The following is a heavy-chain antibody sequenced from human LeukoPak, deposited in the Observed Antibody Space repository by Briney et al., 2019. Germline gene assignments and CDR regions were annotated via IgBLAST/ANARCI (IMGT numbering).Heavy chain of an antibody. CDR2: INHSGST. CDR3: ARGEYSYGRANYYYYYYMDV. Sequence: SETLSLTCAVSGGSFSGYYWSWIRQPPGKGLEWIGEINHSGSTNYNPSLKSRVTISVDTSKNQFSLKLSSVTAADTAVYYCARGEYSYGRANYYYYYYMDVWGKGTTVTVSS. D-gene: IGHD5-18*01. CDR1: GGSFSGYY. V-gene: IGHV4-34*01. J-gene: IGHJ6*03.